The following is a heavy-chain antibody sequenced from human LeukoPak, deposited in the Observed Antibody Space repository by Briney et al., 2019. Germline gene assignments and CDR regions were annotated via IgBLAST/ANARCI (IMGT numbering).Heavy chain of an antibody. V-gene: IGHV3-9*03. J-gene: IGHJ4*02. CDR2: ISWNSGSI. CDR1: GFTFDDYA. D-gene: IGHD2-21*01. CDR3: ARDLGGALDN. Sequence: PGGSLRLSCAASGFTFDDYAMHWVRQAPGKGLEWVSGISWNSGSIGYADSVKGRFTISRDNAKNSLYLQMSSLRADDMAVYYCARDLGGALDNWGQGTLVTVSS.